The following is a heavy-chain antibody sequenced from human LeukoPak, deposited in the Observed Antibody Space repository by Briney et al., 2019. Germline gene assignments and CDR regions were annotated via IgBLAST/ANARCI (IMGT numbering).Heavy chain of an antibody. CDR2: IRYHGNEE. D-gene: IGHD3-10*01. Sequence: PGGSLRLSCAASGFTFRTYAMHWVRHAPGKGLEWVAFIRYHGNEEFYADSVKGRFTISRDNSKNTLYLQMNSLTTEDTAVYFCAKDNDGSGSYYKTGLDYWGQGTQATVSS. V-gene: IGHV3-30*02. CDR3: AKDNDGSGSYYKTGLDY. CDR1: GFTFRTYA. J-gene: IGHJ4*02.